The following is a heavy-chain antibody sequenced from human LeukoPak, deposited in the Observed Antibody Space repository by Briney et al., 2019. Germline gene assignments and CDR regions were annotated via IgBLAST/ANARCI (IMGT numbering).Heavy chain of an antibody. CDR1: GDSVSSNSAA. J-gene: IGHJ5*02. D-gene: IGHD2-2*01. V-gene: IGHV6-1*01. Sequence: SQTLSLTCAISGDSVSSNSAAWNWIRQSPSRGLEWLGRTYYRSKWYNDYAVSVKSRITINPDTSKNQFSLQLNSVTPEDTAVYYCARDLRYCSSTSCYFWFDPWGQGTLVTVSS. CDR2: TYYRSKWYN. CDR3: ARDLRYCSSTSCYFWFDP.